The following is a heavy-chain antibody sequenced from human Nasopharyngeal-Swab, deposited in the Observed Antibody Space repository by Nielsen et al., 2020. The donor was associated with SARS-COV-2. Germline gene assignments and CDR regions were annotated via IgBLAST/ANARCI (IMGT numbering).Heavy chain of an antibody. D-gene: IGHD3-10*01. CDR2: IYSAGNT. CDR1: GVSFSPYH. Sequence: SETLSLTCAVSGVSFSPYHLSWIRQAPGKGLEWIGRIYSAGNTNYNESFRGRATISIDTSRGQFSLRLTSVTAADSAVYYCARDLLWFGEFGYFDVWGRGAHVTVS. CDR3: ARDLLWFGEFGYFDV. V-gene: IGHV4-4*07. J-gene: IGHJ2*01.